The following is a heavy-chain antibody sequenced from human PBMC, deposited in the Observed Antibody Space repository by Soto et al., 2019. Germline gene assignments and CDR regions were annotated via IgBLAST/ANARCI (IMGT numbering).Heavy chain of an antibody. D-gene: IGHD1-26*01. Sequence: QVQLVQSGAELKKPGSSVNVSCAASGGTFKTYTINWVRQAPGQGLEWIGQIIPMYDSANYAQRFQGRVTISADKSTNIAYMELSGLRSEDTALYYWATLRTYSGSYCFDYWGQGTLVSVSS. CDR3: ATLRTYSGSYCFDY. CDR2: IIPMYDSA. J-gene: IGHJ4*02. CDR1: GGTFKTYT. V-gene: IGHV1-69*06.